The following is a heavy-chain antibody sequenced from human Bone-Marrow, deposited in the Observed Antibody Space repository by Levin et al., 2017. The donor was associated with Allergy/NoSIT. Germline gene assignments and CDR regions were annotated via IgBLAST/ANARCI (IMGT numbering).Heavy chain of an antibody. J-gene: IGHJ5*02. D-gene: IGHD3-10*01. V-gene: IGHV4-30-2*01. CDR3: ARGPFGDLPQSGFDP. Sequence: SETLSLTCAVSGGSISSGGYSWSWIRQPPGKGLEWIGYIYHSGSTYYNPSLKSRVTISVDRSKNQFSLKLSSVTAADTAVYYCARGPFGDLPQSGFDPWGQGTLVTVSS. CDR1: GGSISSGGYS. CDR2: IYHSGST.